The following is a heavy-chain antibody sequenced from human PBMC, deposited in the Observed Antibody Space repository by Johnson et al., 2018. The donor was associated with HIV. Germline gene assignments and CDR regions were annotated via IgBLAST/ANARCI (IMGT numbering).Heavy chain of an antibody. CDR3: ASQRWKQGDAFDI. CDR2: ISWNSGSI. V-gene: IGHV3-9*01. CDR1: GFTFDNYA. Sequence: LLVESGGGLVQPGRSLRLSCAASGFTFDNYAMHWVRQAPGKGLEWVSGISWNSGSIGYADSVKGRFTISRDNAKNSLYLQMNSLRAEDTALYYCASQRWKQGDAFDIWGQGTMVTVSS. J-gene: IGHJ3*02. D-gene: IGHD4-23*01.